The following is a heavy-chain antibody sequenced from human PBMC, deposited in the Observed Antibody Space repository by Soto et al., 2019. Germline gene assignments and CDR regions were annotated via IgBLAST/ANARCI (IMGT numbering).Heavy chain of an antibody. CDR2: IDTDGSTT. Sequence: GGSLRLSYATSGFTFSNYWMHWVRQVPGRGLVWVSRIDTDGSTTSYADFAKGRFTISRDNAKSTLSLQMNSLRAEDTAIYYCACSRRPARLGPKGAIDYWGQGTLVTVSS. V-gene: IGHV3-74*01. CDR1: GFTFSNYW. D-gene: IGHD2-15*01. J-gene: IGHJ4*02. CDR3: ACSRRPARLGPKGAIDY.